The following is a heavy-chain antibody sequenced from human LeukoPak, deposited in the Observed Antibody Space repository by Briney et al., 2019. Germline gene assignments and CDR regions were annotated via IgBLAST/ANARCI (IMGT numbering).Heavy chain of an antibody. J-gene: IGHJ3*02. CDR3: ASLLLCYGCSSSSDSFNI. V-gene: IGHV3-53*01. CDR2: IYSGGST. CDR1: GFTVSSND. Sequence: PGGSLRLSCAASGFTVSSNDMSWVRQAPGKGLECSSVIYSGGSTDYADSVKGRLTISRDNSKNTLYLQMNSLRAEDTAVYYCASLLLCYGCSSSSDSFNIWGQGTMVTVSS. D-gene: IGHD6-6*01.